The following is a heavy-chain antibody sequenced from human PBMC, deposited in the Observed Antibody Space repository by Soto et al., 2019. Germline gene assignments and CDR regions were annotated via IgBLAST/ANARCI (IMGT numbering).Heavy chain of an antibody. CDR3: AGIVQPRYYYGMDV. Sequence: QVQLVQSGAEVKKPGSSVKVSCKASGGTFSSYAISWVRQAPGQGLEWMGGIIPIFGTANYAQKFQGRVTLTADESTSTAYMALSSLRSEDTAVYYFAGIVQPRYYYGMDVWAQGTTVTVSS. D-gene: IGHD3-22*01. V-gene: IGHV1-69*12. CDR2: IIPIFGTA. J-gene: IGHJ6*02. CDR1: GGTFSSYA.